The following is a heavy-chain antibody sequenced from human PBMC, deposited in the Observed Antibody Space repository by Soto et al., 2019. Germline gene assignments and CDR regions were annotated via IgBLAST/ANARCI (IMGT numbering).Heavy chain of an antibody. CDR2: INAGNGNT. J-gene: IGHJ4*02. CDR1: GYTFTSYA. Sequence: QVQLVQSGAEEKKPGASVKVSCKASGYTFTSYAMHWVRQAPGQRLEWMGWINAGNGNTKYSQKFQGRVTITRDTSASTAYMELSSLRSEDTAVYYCARSFVVETALDYWGQGTLVTVSS. V-gene: IGHV1-3*05. D-gene: IGHD2-21*02. CDR3: ARSFVVETALDY.